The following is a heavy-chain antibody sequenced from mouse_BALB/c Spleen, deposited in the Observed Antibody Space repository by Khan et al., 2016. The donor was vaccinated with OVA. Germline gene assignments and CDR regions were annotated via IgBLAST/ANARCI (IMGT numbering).Heavy chain of an antibody. J-gene: IGHJ4*01. CDR1: GFTFSSFG. D-gene: IGHD3-1*01. CDR3: ARSRLGHYYAMDY. Sequence: EVELVESGGGLVQPGGSRKLSCAASGFTFSSFGMHWVRQAPEKGLEWVAYISSGSSTIYYADTVKGRFTISRDNPKNTLFLQMTSLRSEDTAMYYCARSRLGHYYAMDYWGQGTSVTVSS. CDR2: ISSGSSTI. V-gene: IGHV5-17*02.